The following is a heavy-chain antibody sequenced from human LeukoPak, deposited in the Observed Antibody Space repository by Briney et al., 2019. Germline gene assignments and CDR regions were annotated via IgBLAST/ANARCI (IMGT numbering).Heavy chain of an antibody. CDR1: GASISGSSHYF. V-gene: IGHV4-39*07. CDR2: IFYSGST. D-gene: IGHD3-10*01. CDR3: AKSNGYGLVDI. Sequence: PSETLSLTCTVSGASISGSSHYFWGWIRQTPGKGLEWIGNIFYSGSTYYSPSLKSRVTISLDTSRNQFSLKLNSVTAADTAVYYCAKSNGYGLVDIWGQGTMVTVSS. J-gene: IGHJ3*02.